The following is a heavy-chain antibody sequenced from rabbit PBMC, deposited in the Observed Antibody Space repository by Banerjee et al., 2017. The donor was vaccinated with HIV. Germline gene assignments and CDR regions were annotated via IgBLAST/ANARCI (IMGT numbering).Heavy chain of an antibody. CDR3: VRGASGSGYYSL. CDR2: IDLLFGTT. Sequence: QEQLVESGGGLVQPEGSLTLTCKASGFDFSRTGVSWVRQAPGKGLEWIGYIDLLFGTTYYANWVNGRFTISSHNAQNTLYLQLHSLTAADTATYFCVRGASGSGYYSLWGQGTLVTVS. CDR1: GFDFSRTG. D-gene: IGHD1-1*01. J-gene: IGHJ3*01. V-gene: IGHV1S47*01.